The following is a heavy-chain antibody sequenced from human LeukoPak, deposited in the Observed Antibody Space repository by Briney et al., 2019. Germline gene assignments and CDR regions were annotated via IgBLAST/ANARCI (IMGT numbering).Heavy chain of an antibody. CDR3: ARQSRLLWFGELLRWFDP. CDR2: IYYSGST. Sequence: SETLSLTCTVSGGSISSSSYYWGWIRQPPGKGLEWIGSIYYSGSTYYNPSLKSRVTISVDTSKNQFSLKLSSVTAADTAVYYCARQSRLLWFGELLRWFDPWGQGTLVTVSS. V-gene: IGHV4-39*07. D-gene: IGHD3-10*01. CDR1: GGSISSSSYY. J-gene: IGHJ5*02.